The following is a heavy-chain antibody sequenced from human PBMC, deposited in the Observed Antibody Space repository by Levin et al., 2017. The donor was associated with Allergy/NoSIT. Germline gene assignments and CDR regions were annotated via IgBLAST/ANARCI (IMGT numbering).Heavy chain of an antibody. CDR2: IYESGST. CDR3: ARWGAGGYSTERTFDY. J-gene: IGHJ4*02. D-gene: IGHD2-8*01. V-gene: IGHV4-59*01. Sequence: RPSETLSLTCIVSGGSIRNYYWSWIRQPPGKGLEWVGYIYESGSTNYNPSLKSRVTISMDKSKNQFSLKLASVTAADTAVYYCARWGAGGYSTERTFDYWGPGTLVTVSS. CDR1: GGSIRNYY.